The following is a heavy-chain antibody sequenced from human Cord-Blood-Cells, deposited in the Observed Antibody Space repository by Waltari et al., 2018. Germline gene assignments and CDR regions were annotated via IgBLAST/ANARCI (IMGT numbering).Heavy chain of an antibody. Sequence: QVQLQQWGAGLLKPSETLSLTCAVYGGSFSGYYWSWIRPPPGKGLEWIGEINHSGSTTYNPSLKSRVTRSVDTSKNQFALNLSSVTAADTAVYYCARVMYYDFWSGTNWGFQHWGQGTLVTVSS. V-gene: IGHV4-34*01. CDR2: INHSGST. D-gene: IGHD3-3*01. J-gene: IGHJ1*01. CDR3: ARVMYYDFWSGTNWGFQH. CDR1: GGSFSGYY.